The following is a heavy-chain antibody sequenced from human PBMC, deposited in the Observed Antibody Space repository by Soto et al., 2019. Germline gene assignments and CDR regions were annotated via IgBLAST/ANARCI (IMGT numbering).Heavy chain of an antibody. D-gene: IGHD3-3*01. Sequence: ASVKVSCKASGYTFTSYGISWVRQAPGQGLEWMGWISAYNDNTNYAQKLQGRVTMTTDTSTSTAYMELRSLRSADTAVYYCARDRDDIGSGSPRSNAFDIWGQGTMVTVSS. CDR2: ISAYNDNT. CDR1: GYTFTSYG. V-gene: IGHV1-18*01. J-gene: IGHJ3*02. CDR3: ARDRDDIGSGSPRSNAFDI.